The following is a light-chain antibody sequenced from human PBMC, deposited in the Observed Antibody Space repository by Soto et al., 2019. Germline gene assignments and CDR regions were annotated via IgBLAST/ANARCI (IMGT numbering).Light chain of an antibody. CDR1: SSDVGGYHY. CDR3: NSYTSSSTYV. CDR2: DVS. J-gene: IGLJ1*01. V-gene: IGLV2-14*03. Sequence: QPVLTQPASVSGSPGQSITISCTGTSSDVGGYHYVSWYQHHPGKAPKLMIYDVSTRPSGVSNRFSGSKSGNTASLTISGLQADDEADYYCNSYTSSSTYVFGTGTKVTVL.